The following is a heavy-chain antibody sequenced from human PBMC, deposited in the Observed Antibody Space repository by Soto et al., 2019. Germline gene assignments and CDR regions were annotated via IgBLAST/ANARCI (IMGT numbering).Heavy chain of an antibody. Sequence: EMQVVESGGDLIQPGGSLRLSCAASGFSIRNLYMSWVRQAPGKGLEWVSVIFSGERTFYAGSVKGRVTVSRDNAKNTVYLQMNSLRVDDTAIYYCARDGEYSGGYGLDVWGHGTTGIVS. J-gene: IGHJ6*02. CDR1: GFSIRNLY. D-gene: IGHD3-22*01. CDR3: ARDGEYSGGYGLDV. V-gene: IGHV3-53*01. CDR2: IFSGERT.